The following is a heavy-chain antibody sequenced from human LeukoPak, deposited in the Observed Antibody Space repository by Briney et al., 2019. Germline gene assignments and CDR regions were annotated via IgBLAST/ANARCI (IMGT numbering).Heavy chain of an antibody. J-gene: IGHJ3*01. D-gene: IGHD3-22*01. Sequence: SGTLSLTCAVSGGSVSINNWWSWVRQPPGKGLEWIGEIYRDGTTNYNPSLRSRVTILVDKSRNQFSLKLNSVTAADTALYYCARELRYDNSDSGAFWGQGTVVTVSS. CDR2: IYRDGTT. CDR1: GGSVSINNW. CDR3: ARELRYDNSDSGAF. V-gene: IGHV4-4*02.